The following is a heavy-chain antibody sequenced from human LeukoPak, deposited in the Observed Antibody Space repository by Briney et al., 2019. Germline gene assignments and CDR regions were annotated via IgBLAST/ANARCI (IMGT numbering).Heavy chain of an antibody. D-gene: IGHD3-16*02. Sequence: PGGSLRLSCAASGFTFSSYAMSWVRQAPGKGLEWVSAISGSGGSTYYADSVKGRFTISRDNSKNTLYLQMNSLRAEDTAVYYCARWSYRYTYYFDYWGQGTLVTVSS. V-gene: IGHV3-23*01. CDR3: ARWSYRYTYYFDY. CDR2: ISGSGGST. CDR1: GFTFSSYA. J-gene: IGHJ4*02.